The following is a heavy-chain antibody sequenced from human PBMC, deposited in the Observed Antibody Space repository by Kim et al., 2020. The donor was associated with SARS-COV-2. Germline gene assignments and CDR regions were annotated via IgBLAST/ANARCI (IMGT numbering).Heavy chain of an antibody. CDR2: INQDGSAK. CDR3: ARVRYRNSYDTLDI. V-gene: IGHV3-7*01. Sequence: GGSLRLPCAASGFTFSNYWMDWVRQAPGKGLEWVANINQDGSAKYYGDSVKGRFTISRDNAKNSLYLQMNSLRAEATAVYYCARVRYRNSYDTLDIWGQGTMVTLSS. J-gene: IGHJ3*02. D-gene: IGHD1-26*01. CDR1: GFTFSNYW.